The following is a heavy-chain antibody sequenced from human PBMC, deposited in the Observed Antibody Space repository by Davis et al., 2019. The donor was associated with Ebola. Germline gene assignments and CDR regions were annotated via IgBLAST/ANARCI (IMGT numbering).Heavy chain of an antibody. Sequence: PGGSLRLSCAASGFTFSNYGMHWVRQAPGKGLEWVAFIRYDGSNKYYADSVKGRFTISRDNSKNTLYLQMNSLRAEDTAVYYCAKGSDKYYYYYYYMDVWGKGTTVTVSS. V-gene: IGHV3-30*02. CDR3: AKGSDKYYYYYYYMDV. J-gene: IGHJ6*03. CDR2: IRYDGSNK. D-gene: IGHD1-26*01. CDR1: GFTFSNYG.